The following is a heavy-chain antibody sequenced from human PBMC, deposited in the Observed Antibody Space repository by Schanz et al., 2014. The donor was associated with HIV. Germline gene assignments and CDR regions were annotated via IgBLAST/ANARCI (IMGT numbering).Heavy chain of an antibody. CDR2: IRGSGGST. Sequence: VQLVQSGGGLVQSGTSLRLSCKASGFTFSSYWMFWVRQAPGKGLEWVASIRGSGGSTYYTDSVKGRFTISRDNSKSTLYLQLSSLRADDTAIYYCAKGGSSSVLAYYYYGMDVWGQGTTVTVSS. D-gene: IGHD6-6*01. J-gene: IGHJ6*02. CDR3: AKGGSSSVLAYYYYGMDV. V-gene: IGHV3-23*04. CDR1: GFTFSSYW.